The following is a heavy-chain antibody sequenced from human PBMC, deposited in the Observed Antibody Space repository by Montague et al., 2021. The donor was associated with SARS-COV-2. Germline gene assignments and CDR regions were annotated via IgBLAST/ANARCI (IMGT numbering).Heavy chain of an antibody. CDR2: IYIGGSST. J-gene: IGHJ4*02. Sequence: SLRLSCAASGFTFSSYAMSWVRQAPGKGLEWVSVIYIGGSSTYYADSVKGRFTIPRDNSKNTLYLQMNSLRAEDTAVYYCAKQARITMIVGVYPDGIDYWGQGTLVTVSS. CDR3: AKQARITMIVGVYPDGIDY. D-gene: IGHD3-22*01. CDR1: GFTFSSYA. V-gene: IGHV3-23*03.